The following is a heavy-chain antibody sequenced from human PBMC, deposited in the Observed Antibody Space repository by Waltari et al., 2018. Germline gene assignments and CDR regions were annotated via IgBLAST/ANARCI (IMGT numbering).Heavy chain of an antibody. CDR2: HENYGKS. D-gene: IGHD2-15*01. Sequence: QVQLQPWGAGLLKPSETLSFNCAVYGGSFSGYSCTWIRQPPGKGLGWTGEHENYGKSNYNPSLKSRVTISKAESKNQFSLKLTSVTAADTAVYFCARRGGGPYPFYFDYWDQGTLVTVSS. CDR3: ARRGGGPYPFYFDY. V-gene: IGHV4-34*01. CDR1: GGSFSGYS. J-gene: IGHJ4*02.